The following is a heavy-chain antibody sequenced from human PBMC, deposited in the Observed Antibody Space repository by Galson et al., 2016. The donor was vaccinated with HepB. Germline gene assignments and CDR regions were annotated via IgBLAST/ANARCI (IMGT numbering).Heavy chain of an antibody. CDR2: IHHGGST. J-gene: IGHJ4*02. V-gene: IGHV4-39*01. CDR1: GGSITNNNFY. CDR3: ARQSPGWGYPAVY. D-gene: IGHD6-19*01. Sequence: ETLSLTCTVSGGSITNNNFYWGWIRQPPGKGLEWIGSIHHGGSTYYNTSLKSRLTISVDTSKNQFSLNMTSVNAADTAVYYWARQSPGWGYPAVYCGQGTLVTVSS.